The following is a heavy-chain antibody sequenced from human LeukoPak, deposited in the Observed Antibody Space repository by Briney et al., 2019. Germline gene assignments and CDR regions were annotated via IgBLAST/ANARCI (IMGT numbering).Heavy chain of an antibody. CDR2: IKQDGSEK. CDR1: GFTFSSYW. J-gene: IGHJ6*03. CDR3: ARGPEKKDFWSGYYDGYYYYYYMDV. V-gene: IGHV3-7*01. Sequence: GGSLRLSCAASGFTFSSYWMSWVRQASGKGLEWVANIKQDGSEKYYVDSVKGRFTISRDNAKNSLYLQMNSLRAEDTAVYYCARGPEKKDFWSGYYDGYYYYYYMDVWGKGTTVTVSS. D-gene: IGHD3-3*01.